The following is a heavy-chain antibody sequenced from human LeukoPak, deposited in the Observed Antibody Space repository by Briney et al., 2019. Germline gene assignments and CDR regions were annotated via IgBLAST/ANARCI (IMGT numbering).Heavy chain of an antibody. CDR1: GYSFTSYW. J-gene: IGHJ5*02. CDR3: ARHHYYGSGSYYTNWFDP. V-gene: IGHV5-51*01. Sequence: GESLKISCKCSGYSFTSYWIGWVRQMPGKGLEWMGIIYPSDSDTRYSPSFQGQVTISADKSISTAYLQWSSLKASDTAMYYCARHHYYGSGSYYTNWFDPWGQGTLVTVSS. D-gene: IGHD3-10*01. CDR2: IYPSDSDT.